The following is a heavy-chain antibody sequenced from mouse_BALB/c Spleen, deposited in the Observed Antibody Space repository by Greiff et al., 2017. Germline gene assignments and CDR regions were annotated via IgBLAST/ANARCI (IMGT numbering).Heavy chain of an antibody. J-gene: IGHJ2*01. CDR1: GYTFTSYW. CDR3: ARLRRYFDY. V-gene: IGHV1-7*01. D-gene: IGHD2-12*01. CDR2: INPSTGYT. Sequence: QVQLQQSGAELAKPGASVKMSCKASGYTFTSYWMHWVKQRPGQGLEWIGYINPSTGYTEYNQKFKDKATLTADKSSSTAYMQLSSLTSEDSAVYYCARLRRYFDYWGQGTTLTVSS.